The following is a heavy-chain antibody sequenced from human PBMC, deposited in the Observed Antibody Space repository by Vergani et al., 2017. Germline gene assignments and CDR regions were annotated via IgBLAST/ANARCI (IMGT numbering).Heavy chain of an antibody. Sequence: EVQLLESGGGLVQPGGSLRLSCAASGFTFSSYAMSWVRQAPGKGLEWVSAISGSGGSTYYAGSVKGRFTISRDNSKNTLKLQMNRLRAGDTAVYDCAKDRDGSGNSMDVWGKGTTVTVSS. CDR1: GFTFSSYA. J-gene: IGHJ6*03. CDR2: ISGSGGST. V-gene: IGHV3-23*01. CDR3: AKDRDGSGNSMDV. D-gene: IGHD3-10*01.